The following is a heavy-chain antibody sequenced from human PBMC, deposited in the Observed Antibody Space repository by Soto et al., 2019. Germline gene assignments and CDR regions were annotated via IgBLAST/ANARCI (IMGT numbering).Heavy chain of an antibody. CDR3: AQTLGSAVAGPGRFDL. J-gene: IGHJ2*01. Sequence: QVQLVQSGAEVKKPGSSVKVSCKASGGTFSIYAISWVRQAPGQGLEWMGGITPFFGTANYAQKFQGRVTITADESMSTAYMELSRLRSEDTAVYYCAQTLGSAVAGPGRFDLWGRGTLVTVSS. CDR2: ITPFFGTA. CDR1: GGTFSIYA. V-gene: IGHV1-69*12. D-gene: IGHD6-19*01.